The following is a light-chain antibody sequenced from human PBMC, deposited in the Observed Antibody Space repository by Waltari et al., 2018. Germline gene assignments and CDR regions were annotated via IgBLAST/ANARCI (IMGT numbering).Light chain of an antibody. Sequence: QSALTQPASVSGSLGQSINISCSGTNSDIGGYNSVSWYQQHPGEAPKLLIFDVSPRPSGVSSRFSAFKSGTTASLTISGLQAEDEADYYCCSKTSSTASIVFGGGTTLTVL. CDR3: CSKTSSTASIV. CDR1: NSDIGGYNS. V-gene: IGLV2-14*03. CDR2: DVS. J-gene: IGLJ3*02.